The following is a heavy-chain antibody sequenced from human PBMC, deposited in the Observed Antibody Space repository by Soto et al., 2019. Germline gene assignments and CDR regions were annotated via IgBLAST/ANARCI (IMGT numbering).Heavy chain of an antibody. Sequence: GPGPRVLQPAKTLRLTSTLWSLLLITRRLSLGWIRQHQGSAREWFSLSTKYRPFLQSRLTFTKDTSKNQVVLTMTNMDPVDTATYYCTLRQDTSRGPIYWGQGIMVNV. D-gene: IGHD6-13*01. CDR2: STK. CDR1: SLLLITRRLS. V-gene: IGHV2-5*01. CDR3: TLRQDTSRGPIY. J-gene: IGHJ4*02.